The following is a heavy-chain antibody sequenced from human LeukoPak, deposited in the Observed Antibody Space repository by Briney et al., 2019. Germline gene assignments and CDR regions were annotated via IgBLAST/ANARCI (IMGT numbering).Heavy chain of an antibody. CDR1: GYSFRNYG. J-gene: IGHJ4*02. D-gene: IGHD3-10*01. Sequence: ASVKVSCKASGYSFRNYGISWVRQAPGQGLEYIGWISVYNGNTNYAQRLQGRVTMTADTSTSTVYMELRSLRSDDTAVYYCARGGGGYYGSGSYLIDHWGEGTLVTVS. CDR2: ISVYNGNT. V-gene: IGHV1-18*01. CDR3: ARGGGGYYGSGSYLIDH.